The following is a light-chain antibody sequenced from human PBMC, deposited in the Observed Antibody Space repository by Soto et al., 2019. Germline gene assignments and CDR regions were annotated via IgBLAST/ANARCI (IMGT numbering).Light chain of an antibody. J-gene: IGKJ1*01. CDR3: HQRQRWPRT. V-gene: IGKV3-11*01. CDR1: QTVGVR. CDR2: EAS. Sequence: EIVLTQSPATLSSSPGERATLSCRASQTVGVRLAWYQHKPGQAPRLIIYEASNRAAGIPARFSGSGSGTDFTLTIKSIETEDFAFYYCHQRQRWPRTFGQGTKVDIK.